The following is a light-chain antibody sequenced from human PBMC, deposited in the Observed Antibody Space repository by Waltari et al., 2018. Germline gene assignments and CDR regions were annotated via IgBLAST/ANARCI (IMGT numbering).Light chain of an antibody. V-gene: IGLV2-14*03. CDR1: SSDVGRYDH. Sequence: SALPQPASVSGSPGQSISLSCTGTSSDVGRYDHVPWYQQHPDKAPKLLIYDVTQRPSGISHRFSGSKSGYTASLTISGLQSEDEADYYCLSYTTSDTYVFGSGTRVTVL. J-gene: IGLJ1*01. CDR2: DVT. CDR3: LSYTTSDTYV.